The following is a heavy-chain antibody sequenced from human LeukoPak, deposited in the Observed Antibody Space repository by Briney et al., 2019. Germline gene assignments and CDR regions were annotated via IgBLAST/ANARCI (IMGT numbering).Heavy chain of an antibody. CDR1: GGSISSYY. V-gene: IGHV4-59*01. CDR2: IYYSGST. Sequence: PSETLSITCTVSGGSISSYYWSWIRQPPGKGLEWIGYIYYSGSTNYNPSLKSRVTISVDTSKNQFSLKLSSVTAADTAVYYCASSGWSLIYFQHWGQGTLVTVSS. J-gene: IGHJ1*01. D-gene: IGHD6-19*01. CDR3: ASSGWSLIYFQH.